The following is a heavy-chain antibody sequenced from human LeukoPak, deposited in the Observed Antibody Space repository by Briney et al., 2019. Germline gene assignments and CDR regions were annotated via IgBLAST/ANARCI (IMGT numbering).Heavy chain of an antibody. Sequence: SETLSLTCAVYGGSFSSYYWSWIRQPPGKGLEWIGEINPSGSTNYNPSLKSRVTITIDTSKNRFSLNLSSVTAADTAVYYCAATAGGYCSSTSCPLRWFDPWGQGTLVTVSS. CDR3: AATAGGYCSSTSCPLRWFDP. CDR1: GGSFSSYY. V-gene: IGHV4-34*01. J-gene: IGHJ5*02. D-gene: IGHD2-2*01. CDR2: INPSGST.